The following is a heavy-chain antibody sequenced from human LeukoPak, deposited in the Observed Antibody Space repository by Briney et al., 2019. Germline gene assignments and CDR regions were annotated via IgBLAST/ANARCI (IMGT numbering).Heavy chain of an antibody. D-gene: IGHD2-2*02. Sequence: PGGSLRLSCAASGFTFSSYWMTWVRQAPGKGLEWVANIKQDRSEKYYVDSVKGRFTISRDSANNSLYLQLNSLRAEDTAVYYCARERGGFCSGTSCYKAFDIWGQGTMVTVSS. J-gene: IGHJ3*02. CDR2: IKQDRSEK. V-gene: IGHV3-7*01. CDR3: ARERGGFCSGTSCYKAFDI. CDR1: GFTFSSYW.